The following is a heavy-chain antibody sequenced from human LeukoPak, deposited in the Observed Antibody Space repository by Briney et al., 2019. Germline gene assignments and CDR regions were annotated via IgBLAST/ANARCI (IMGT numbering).Heavy chain of an antibody. CDR1: GGSFSDYY. V-gene: IGHV4-34*01. Sequence: PSETLSLTCAVYGGSFSDYYWSWIRQPPGKGLEWIGEINHSGSTNYNPSLKSPVTISVDTSKNQFSLKLSSVTAADTAVYYCARDNNWFDPWGQGTLVTVSS. CDR2: INHSGST. CDR3: ARDNNWFDP. J-gene: IGHJ5*02.